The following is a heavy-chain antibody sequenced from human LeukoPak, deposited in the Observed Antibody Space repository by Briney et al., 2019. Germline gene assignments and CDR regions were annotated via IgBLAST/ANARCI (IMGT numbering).Heavy chain of an antibody. CDR3: ARRQVGATVDY. CDR1: GFTVSSNY. V-gene: IGHV3-66*02. Sequence: HPGGSLRLSCAASGFTVSSNYLSWVRQAPGKGLEWVSVIYSGGSTYYADSVKGRFTISRDNSKNTLYLQMNSLRAEDTAVYFCARRQVGATVDYWGQGTLVIVSS. D-gene: IGHD1-26*01. J-gene: IGHJ4*02. CDR2: IYSGGST.